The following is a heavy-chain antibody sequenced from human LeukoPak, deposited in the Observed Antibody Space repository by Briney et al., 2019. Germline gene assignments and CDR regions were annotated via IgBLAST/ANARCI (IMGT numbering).Heavy chain of an antibody. CDR2: IKQDGSEK. Sequence: QTGGYLRLSCAASGFSFSSYWMSWVRQGPGKGLEWGDNIKQDGSEKYYVDSAKGRFTISRANASYSLDLQMNSLRAEDTAVNYCARVCSGGSCYGAIDYWGQGTLVTVSS. V-gene: IGHV3-7*01. CDR1: GFSFSSYW. CDR3: ARVCSGGSCYGAIDY. J-gene: IGHJ4*02. D-gene: IGHD2-15*01.